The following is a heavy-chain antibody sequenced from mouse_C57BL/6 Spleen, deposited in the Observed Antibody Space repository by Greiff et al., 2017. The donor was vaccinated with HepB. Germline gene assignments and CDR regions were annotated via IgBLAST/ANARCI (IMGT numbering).Heavy chain of an antibody. Sequence: DVKLVESGPGLVKPSQSLSLTCSVTGYSITSGYYWNWIRQFPGNKLEWMGYISYDGSNNYNPSLKNRISITRDTSKNQFFLKLNSVTTEDTATYYCARDGLLWAMDYWGQGTSVTVSS. J-gene: IGHJ4*01. D-gene: IGHD2-10*01. CDR2: ISYDGSN. V-gene: IGHV3-6*01. CDR3: ARDGLLWAMDY. CDR1: GYSITSGYY.